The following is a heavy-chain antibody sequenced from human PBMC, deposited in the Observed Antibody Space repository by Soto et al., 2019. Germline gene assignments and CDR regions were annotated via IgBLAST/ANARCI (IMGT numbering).Heavy chain of an antibody. V-gene: IGHV1-2*04. J-gene: IGHJ4*02. CDR2: INPNSGGT. CDR3: ATRRGIAAAGIPFDY. Sequence: ASVKVSCKASGYTFTGYYMHWVRQAPGQGLEWMGWINPNSGGTNYAQKFQGWVTMTRDTSISTAYMELSRLRSDDTAVYYCATRRGIAAAGIPFDYWGQGTLVTVYS. D-gene: IGHD6-13*01. CDR1: GYTFTGYY.